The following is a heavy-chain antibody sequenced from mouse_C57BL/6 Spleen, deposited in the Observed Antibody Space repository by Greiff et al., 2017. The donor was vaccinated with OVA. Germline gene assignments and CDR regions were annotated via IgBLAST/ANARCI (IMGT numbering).Heavy chain of an antibody. V-gene: IGHV1-55*01. CDR2: IYPGSGST. CDR1: GYTFTSYW. CDR3: ARGTRGAYFDY. Sequence: QVHVKQPGAELVKPGASVKMSCKASGYTFTSYWITWVKQRPGQGLEWIGDIYPGSGSTNYNEKFKSKATLTVDTSSSTAYMQLSSLTSEDSAVYYCARGTRGAYFDYWGQGTTLTVSS. D-gene: IGHD3-1*01. J-gene: IGHJ2*01.